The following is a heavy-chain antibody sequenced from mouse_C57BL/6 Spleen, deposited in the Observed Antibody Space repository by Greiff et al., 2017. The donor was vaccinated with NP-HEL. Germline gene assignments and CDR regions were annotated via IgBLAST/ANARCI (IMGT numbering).Heavy chain of an antibody. D-gene: IGHD1-1*01. CDR3: ARYEITTVVDPWYFDV. J-gene: IGHJ1*03. CDR2: INPRSGNT. Sequence: QVQLQQSGAELARPGASVKLSCKASGYTFTSYGISWVKQRTGQGLEWIGEINPRSGNTYYNEKFKGKATLTADKSSSTAYMELRSLTSEDSAVYFCARYEITTVVDPWYFDVWGTGTTVTVSS. V-gene: IGHV1-81*01. CDR1: GYTFTSYG.